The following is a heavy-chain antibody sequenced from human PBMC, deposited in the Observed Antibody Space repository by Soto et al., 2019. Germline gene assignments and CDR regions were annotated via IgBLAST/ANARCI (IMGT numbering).Heavy chain of an antibody. CDR2: IDPSDSRT. Sequence: PGASLKISCNASGYAFTNYWISWVRQKPGQGLEWMGRIDPSDSRTKYSPSFDGHVTISIDKSISAAFLQWSSLRASDTAVYYCARRRGYSYDFDYWGQGTLVTVSS. J-gene: IGHJ4*02. CDR1: GYAFTNYW. D-gene: IGHD5-18*01. V-gene: IGHV5-10-1*01. CDR3: ARRRGYSYDFDY.